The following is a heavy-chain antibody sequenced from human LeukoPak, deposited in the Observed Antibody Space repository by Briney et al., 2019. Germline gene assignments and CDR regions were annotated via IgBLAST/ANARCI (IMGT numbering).Heavy chain of an antibody. V-gene: IGHV1-46*01. CDR1: GYTFTSNY. Sequence: ASVKVSCKASGYTFTSNYMHWVRQAPGRGLEWMGIINPSGGSTNYAQKFQGRVTMTSDTSTSTVYMELSSLRSEDTAVYYCARNHDSSGYTFDYWGQGTLVTVSS. D-gene: IGHD3-22*01. CDR3: ARNHDSSGYTFDY. CDR2: INPSGGST. J-gene: IGHJ4*02.